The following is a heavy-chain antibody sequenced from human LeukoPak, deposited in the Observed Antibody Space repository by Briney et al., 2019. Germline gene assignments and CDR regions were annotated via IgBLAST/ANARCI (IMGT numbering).Heavy chain of an antibody. Sequence: SETMSLTCTVSGGSISSYYWSWIRQPAGKGLEWIGRIYTSGSTNYNPSLKSRVTMSVDTSKNQFSLKLSSVTAADTAVYYCAREIRLVGATGYYYMDVWGKGTTVTISS. CDR3: AREIRLVGATGYYYMDV. V-gene: IGHV4-4*07. CDR1: GGSISSYY. CDR2: IYTSGST. J-gene: IGHJ6*03. D-gene: IGHD1-26*01.